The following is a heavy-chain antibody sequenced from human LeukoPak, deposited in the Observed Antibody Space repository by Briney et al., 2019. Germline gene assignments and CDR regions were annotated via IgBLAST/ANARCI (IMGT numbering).Heavy chain of an antibody. J-gene: IGHJ5*02. CDR3: ARDNWNYQSWFDP. D-gene: IGHD1-7*01. V-gene: IGHV1-69*05. CDR1: GGTFSSYA. Sequence: RSSVKVSCKASGGTFSSYAISWVRQAPGQGLEWMGRIIPIFGTANYAQKFQGRVTITTDESTSTAYMELSNLRSEDTAVYYCARDNWNYQSWFDPWGQGTLVTVSS. CDR2: IIPIFGTA.